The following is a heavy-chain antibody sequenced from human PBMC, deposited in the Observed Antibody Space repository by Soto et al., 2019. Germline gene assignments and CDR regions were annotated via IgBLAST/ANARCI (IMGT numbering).Heavy chain of an antibody. D-gene: IGHD6-19*01. CDR1: GFTFSSYG. CDR3: AKEGAVAAGDYFDY. J-gene: IGHJ4*02. V-gene: IGHV3-30*18. Sequence: VQLVESGGGVVQPGRSLRLSCAASGFTFSSYGMHWVRQAPGKGLEWVAVISYDGSNKYYADSVKGRFTISRDNSKNTLYLQMNSLRAEDTAVYYCAKEGAVAAGDYFDYWGQGTLVTVSS. CDR2: ISYDGSNK.